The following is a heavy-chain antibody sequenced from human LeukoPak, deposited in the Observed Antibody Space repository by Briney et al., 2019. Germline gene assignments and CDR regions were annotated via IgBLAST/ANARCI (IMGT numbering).Heavy chain of an antibody. Sequence: PSETLSLTCTVSGGSISSYYWSWIRQPPGKELEWIGYIYYSRSTNHNPSLKSRVTISVDTSKNQFSLKLSSVTAADTAVYYCARGTVTYYFDYWGQGTLVTVSS. J-gene: IGHJ4*02. CDR3: ARGTVTYYFDY. CDR2: IYYSRST. CDR1: GGSISSYY. V-gene: IGHV4-59*01. D-gene: IGHD4-17*01.